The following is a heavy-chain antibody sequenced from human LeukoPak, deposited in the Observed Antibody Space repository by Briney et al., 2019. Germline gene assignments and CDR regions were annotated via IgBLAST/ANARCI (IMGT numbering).Heavy chain of an antibody. V-gene: IGHV1-2*02. CDR2: INPNSGGT. J-gene: IGHJ4*02. CDR3: ARGRSTGYPYYFEY. CDR1: GYTFTGYY. D-gene: IGHD5-12*01. Sequence: ASVKVSCKASGYTFTGYYMHWVRQAPGQGLESMGWINPNSGGTNYAQKFQGRVTMTRDTSISTAYMELSRLRSDDTAVYYCARGRSTGYPYYFEYWGQGTLVTVSS.